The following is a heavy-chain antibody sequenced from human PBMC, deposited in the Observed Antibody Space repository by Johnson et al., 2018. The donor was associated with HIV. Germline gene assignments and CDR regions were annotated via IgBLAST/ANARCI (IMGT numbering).Heavy chain of an antibody. V-gene: IGHV3-53*01. CDR3: ARETSPYYYDSSGYYSHDAFDI. D-gene: IGHD3-22*01. Sequence: EKLVESGGGLIQPGGSLRLSCAASGFTVSSNYMSWVRQAPGKGLEWVSVIYSGGSTYYADSVKGRFTISRDNSKNTLYLQMNSLRAEDTAVYYCARETSPYYYDSSGYYSHDAFDIWGQGTMVTVSS. J-gene: IGHJ3*02. CDR2: IYSGGST. CDR1: GFTVSSNY.